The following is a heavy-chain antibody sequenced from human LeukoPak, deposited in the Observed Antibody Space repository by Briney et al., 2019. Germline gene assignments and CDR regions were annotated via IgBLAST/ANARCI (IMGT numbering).Heavy chain of an antibody. CDR1: GDSVSSNSAA. CDR3: ARGVPVVPAAIPTYYYYYMDV. D-gene: IGHD2-2*02. CDR2: TYYRSKWYN. J-gene: IGHJ6*03. V-gene: IGHV6-1*01. Sequence: SQTLSLTCALSGDSVSSNSAAWNWIRQSPSRGLEWLGRTYYRSKWYNDYAVSVKSRITINPDTSKNQFSLQLNSVTPEDTAVYYCARGVPVVPAAIPTYYYYYMDVWGKGTTVTVSS.